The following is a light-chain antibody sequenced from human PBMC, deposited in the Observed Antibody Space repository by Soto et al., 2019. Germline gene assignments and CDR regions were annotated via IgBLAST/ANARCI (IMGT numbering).Light chain of an antibody. Sequence: QSALTQPASVSGSPGQSIAISCTGTSSDVGAYDYVSWYQQHPDKAPKLIIYEVSHRPAGVSNRFSASKYVNTATLTISGLQTEDEADYYCASHTTSNTRVFGTGTKVTVL. CDR3: ASHTTSNTRV. V-gene: IGLV2-14*03. J-gene: IGLJ1*01. CDR2: EVS. CDR1: SSDVGAYDY.